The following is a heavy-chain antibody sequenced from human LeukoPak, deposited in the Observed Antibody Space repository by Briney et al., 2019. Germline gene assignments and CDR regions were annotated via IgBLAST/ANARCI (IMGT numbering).Heavy chain of an antibody. CDR3: AKDTAIQFLEPAF. D-gene: IGHD3-3*01. Sequence: GGSLRVSCAASGFTFNTHGMHWVRQAPGKGLEWLAAIWFDGSVKHYSDAVKGRFTISRDNSLNTLYLQMNSLRVEDTAIYYSAKDTAIQFLEPAFWGQGTLVTVSS. J-gene: IGHJ4*02. V-gene: IGHV3-33*06. CDR2: IWFDGSVK. CDR1: GFTFNTHG.